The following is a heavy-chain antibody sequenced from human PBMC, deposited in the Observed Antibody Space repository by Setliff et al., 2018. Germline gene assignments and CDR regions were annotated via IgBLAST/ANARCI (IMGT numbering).Heavy chain of an antibody. V-gene: IGHV4-34*01. Sequence: KPSETLSLTCTVYGGSFSNYYWSWIRQPPGKGLEWIGEINHSGSTNYNPSLTSRVSISADTSKNQFSLKLSSVTAADTAIYYCRSWSGYYKNDYWGQGTLVTVSS. CDR1: GGSFSNYY. J-gene: IGHJ4*02. CDR2: INHSGST. D-gene: IGHD3-3*01. CDR3: RSWSGYYKNDY.